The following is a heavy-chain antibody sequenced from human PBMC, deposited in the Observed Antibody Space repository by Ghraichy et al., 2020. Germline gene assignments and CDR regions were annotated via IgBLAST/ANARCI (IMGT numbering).Heavy chain of an antibody. J-gene: IGHJ6*02. CDR2: ISGSGGST. V-gene: IGHV3-23*01. CDR1: GFTLSSCA. CDR3: ANQDASLVRGVIYYYYYGMDV. D-gene: IGHD3-10*01. Sequence: GKSLRLSCAASGFTLSSCAMSWVRQAPGKGPEWVSAISGSGGSTYYADSVKGRFTSSRDNSKNKLSLKMNSLKAEDTAVYYCANQDASLVRGVIYYYYYGMDVWGQGTTVTVSS.